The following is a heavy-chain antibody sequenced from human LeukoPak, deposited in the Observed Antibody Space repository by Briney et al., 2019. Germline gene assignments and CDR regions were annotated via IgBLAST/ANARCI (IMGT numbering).Heavy chain of an antibody. CDR3: ASHRRVRGVTYYYYYYMDV. CDR2: INHSGST. V-gene: IGHV4-34*01. Sequence: SETLSLTCAVYGGSFSGYYWSWIRQPPGKGLEWIGEINHSGSTNYNPSLKSRVTISVDTSKNQFSLKLSSVTAADTAVYYCASHRRVRGVTYYYYYYMDVWGKGTTVTVSS. D-gene: IGHD3-10*01. J-gene: IGHJ6*03. CDR1: GGSFSGYY.